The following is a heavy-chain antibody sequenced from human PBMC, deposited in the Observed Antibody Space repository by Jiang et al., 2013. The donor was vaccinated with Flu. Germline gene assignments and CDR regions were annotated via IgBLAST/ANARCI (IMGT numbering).Heavy chain of an antibody. J-gene: IGHJ4*02. V-gene: IGHV1-46*01. D-gene: IGHD3-10*01. CDR3: ARGYNNRALD. Sequence: GQGLEWMGIINSSGGSTSYAQKFQGRVTMTRDTSTSTVYMELSSLRSEDTAVYYCARGYNNRALDWGQGTLVTVSS. CDR2: INSSGGST.